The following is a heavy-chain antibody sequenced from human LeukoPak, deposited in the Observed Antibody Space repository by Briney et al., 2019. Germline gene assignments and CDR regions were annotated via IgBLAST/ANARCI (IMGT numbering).Heavy chain of an antibody. CDR2: ISPSGDIT. D-gene: IGHD3-9*01. V-gene: IGHV3-23*01. CDR1: GFTFSKHG. J-gene: IGHJ6*03. CDR3: AKDGGEYYDILTGYYPRLYYMDV. Sequence: GGSLRLSCAASGFTFSKHGMNWVRQAPGKGLEWVSGISPSGDITYYADSVKGRFTISRDNSKNTLYLQMNSLRAEDTAVYYCAKDGGEYYDILTGYYPRLYYMDVWGKGTTVTISS.